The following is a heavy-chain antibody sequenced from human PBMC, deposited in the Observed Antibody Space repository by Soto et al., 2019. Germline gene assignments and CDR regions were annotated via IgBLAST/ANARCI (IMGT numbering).Heavy chain of an antibody. V-gene: IGHV3-53*01. J-gene: IGHJ6*02. CDR1: GFTVSNNY. D-gene: IGHD3-22*01. CDR2: IYRGDST. CDR3: ARYYDYSGGTCGGMEV. Sequence: DVQVVESGGGLIQPGGSLRLSCAASGFTVSNNYMSWVRQGPGKGLEWVSTIYRGDSTYYADSVKGRFTISRDNSKNRLYHLMNSLRAEVTVVYYRARYYDYSGGTCGGMEVWGQGCTVTASS.